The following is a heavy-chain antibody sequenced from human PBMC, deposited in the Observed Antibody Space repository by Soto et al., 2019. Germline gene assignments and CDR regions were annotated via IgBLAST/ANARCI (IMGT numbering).Heavy chain of an antibody. CDR2: ISYDGSNK. CDR3: ARAKESLYCSGGSCYSYYFDY. Sequence: GGSLRLSCAASGFTFSSYAMHWVRQAPGKGLEWVAVISYDGSNKYYADSVKGRFTISRDNSKNTLYLQMNSLRAEDTAGYYCARAKESLYCSGGSCYSYYFDYWGQGTLVTVSS. J-gene: IGHJ4*02. V-gene: IGHV3-30-3*01. CDR1: GFTFSSYA. D-gene: IGHD2-15*01.